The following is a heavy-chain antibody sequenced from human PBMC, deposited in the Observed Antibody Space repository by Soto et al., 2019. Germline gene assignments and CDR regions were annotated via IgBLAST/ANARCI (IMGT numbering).Heavy chain of an antibody. CDR1: GLILNNYG. CDR3: ARRLTTETTVFDY. J-gene: IGHJ4*01. CDR2: INGYGSNT. Sequence: PGGSLRLSCAAAGLILNNYGTSWVRQAPGKGLEWVASINGYGSNTYYADPVKGRFTISRDNSKNLVYLQMTSLGAEDTAVYYCARRLTTETTVFDYWGHGTLVTVSS. V-gene: IGHV3-23*01. D-gene: IGHD4-17*01.